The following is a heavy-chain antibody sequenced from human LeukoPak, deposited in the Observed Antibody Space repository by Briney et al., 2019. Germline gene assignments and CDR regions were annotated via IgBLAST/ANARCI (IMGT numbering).Heavy chain of an antibody. CDR3: ARDGRYNRNLYYFDY. CDR2: ISYDGSNK. J-gene: IGHJ4*02. Sequence: GGSLRLSCAASGFTFSSYAMHWVRQAPGKGLEWVAVISYDGSNKYYADSVEGRFTISRDNSKNTLYLQMNSLRAEDTAVYYCARDGRYNRNLYYFDYWGQGTLVTVSS. V-gene: IGHV3-30-3*01. CDR1: GFTFSSYA. D-gene: IGHD1-14*01.